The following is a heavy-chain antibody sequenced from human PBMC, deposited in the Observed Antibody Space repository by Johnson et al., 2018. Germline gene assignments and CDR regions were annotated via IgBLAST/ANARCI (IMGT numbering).Heavy chain of an antibody. CDR2: ISWDSGSI. CDR3: AKGGERFGERDYMDV. Sequence: EVQLVETGGGVVQPGRSLRPSCAASGFTFADYAMHWVRQAPGKGLEGVSGISWDSGSIGYSDSVKGRFTISRDNAKKPLYLQMNSQRAEDTALYYCAKGGERFGERDYMDVWGKGTTVTVSS. D-gene: IGHD3-16*01. CDR1: GFTFADYA. V-gene: IGHV3-9*01. J-gene: IGHJ6*03.